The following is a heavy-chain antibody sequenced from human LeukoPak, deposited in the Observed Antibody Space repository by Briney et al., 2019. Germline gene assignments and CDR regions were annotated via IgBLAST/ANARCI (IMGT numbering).Heavy chain of an antibody. Sequence: GGSLRLSCAASGFTFDDYAMHWVRQAPGKGLEWVSGISWNSGSIGYADSVKGRFTISRDNAKNSLYLQMNSLRAEDMALYSCAKDQSPGGGIAAAGTLSSFDYWGQGTLVTVSS. CDR3: AKDQSPGGGIAAAGTLSSFDY. D-gene: IGHD6-13*01. V-gene: IGHV3-9*03. CDR2: ISWNSGSI. CDR1: GFTFDDYA. J-gene: IGHJ4*02.